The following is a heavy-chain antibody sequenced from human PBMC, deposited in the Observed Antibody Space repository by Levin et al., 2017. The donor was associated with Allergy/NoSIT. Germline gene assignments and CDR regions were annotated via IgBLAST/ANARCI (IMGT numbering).Heavy chain of an antibody. V-gene: IGHV7-4-1*02. CDR3: ARDPVPQFDSGGSCLSP. J-gene: IGHJ5*02. CDR2: INTNTGNP. CDR1: GYTFTSYA. D-gene: IGHD2-15*01. Sequence: ASVKVSCKASGYTFTSYAMNWVRQAPGQGLEWMGWINTNTGNPTYAQGFTGRFVFSLDTSVSTAYLQISSLKAEDTAVYYCARDPVPQFDSGGSCLSPWGQGTLVTVSS.